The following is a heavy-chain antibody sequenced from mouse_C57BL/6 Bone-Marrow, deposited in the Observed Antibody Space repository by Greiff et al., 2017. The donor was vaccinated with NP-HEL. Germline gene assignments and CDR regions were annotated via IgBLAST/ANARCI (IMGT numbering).Heavy chain of an antibody. CDR2: INPGSGGT. CDR1: GYAFTNYL. V-gene: IGHV1-54*01. Sequence: QVQLQQSGAELVRPGTSVKVSCKASGYAFTNYLIEWVKQRPGQGLEWIGVINPGSGGTNYNEKFKGKATLTADKSSSTAYMQLSSLTSEDSAVYFCARWDGYYGNYFDYWGQGTTLTVSS. D-gene: IGHD2-3*01. CDR3: ARWDGYYGNYFDY. J-gene: IGHJ2*01.